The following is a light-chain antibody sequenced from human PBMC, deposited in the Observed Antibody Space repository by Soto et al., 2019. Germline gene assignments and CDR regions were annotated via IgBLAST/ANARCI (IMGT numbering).Light chain of an antibody. CDR3: QQYYSTPFT. V-gene: IGKV4-1*01. Sequence: DIVMIQSPDSLAVSLGERATINCKSSQSVLYRYNTKNYLAWYQQKPGPPPKLLIYWASTRESGGPDRFSGSETGTDFPLIQISLQAEDVAVYYCQQYYSTPFTFGGGTKVDIK. J-gene: IGKJ4*01. CDR2: WAS. CDR1: QSVLYRYNTKNY.